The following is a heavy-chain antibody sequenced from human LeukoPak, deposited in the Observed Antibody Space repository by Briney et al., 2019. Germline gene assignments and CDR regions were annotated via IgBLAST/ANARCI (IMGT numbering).Heavy chain of an antibody. CDR3: GRGGSYRAFDI. CDR1: GFTFSNYG. D-gene: IGHD5-24*01. Sequence: GGSLRLSCAASGFTFSNYGMHWVRQAPGKGLEWVAFVRYDETTKFYADSVKGRFTISRDNSKTTLYLQMNSLRAEDTAVYYCGRGGSYRAFDIWGQGTMVTVSS. V-gene: IGHV3-30*02. CDR2: VRYDETTK. J-gene: IGHJ3*02.